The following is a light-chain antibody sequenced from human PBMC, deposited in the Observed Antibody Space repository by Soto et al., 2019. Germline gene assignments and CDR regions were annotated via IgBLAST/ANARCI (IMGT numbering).Light chain of an antibody. Sequence: EIVMTQSPATLSVSPGERATLSCRASQSVNRNLAWYQRKPGQAPRLLIYGASTRATGIPARLSGSGSGTEFTLTISSLQSEDFAVYFCQQYHNWPPLTFGGGTKVEI. CDR1: QSVNRN. J-gene: IGKJ4*01. V-gene: IGKV3-15*01. CDR3: QQYHNWPPLT. CDR2: GAS.